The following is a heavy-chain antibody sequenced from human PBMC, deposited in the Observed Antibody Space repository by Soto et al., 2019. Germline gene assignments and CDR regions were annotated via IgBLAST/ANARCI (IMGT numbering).Heavy chain of an antibody. D-gene: IGHD2-15*01. CDR2: INPSGGST. CDR1: GYTFTSYY. Sequence: ASVKVSCKASGYTFTSYYMHWVRQAPGQGLEWMGIINPSGGSTSYAQKFQGKVTMTRDTSTSTVYMELSSLRSEDTAVYYCARALVVVAATRSVLGKVYGMDVWGQGTTVTVSS. J-gene: IGHJ6*02. V-gene: IGHV1-46*01. CDR3: ARALVVVAATRSVLGKVYGMDV.